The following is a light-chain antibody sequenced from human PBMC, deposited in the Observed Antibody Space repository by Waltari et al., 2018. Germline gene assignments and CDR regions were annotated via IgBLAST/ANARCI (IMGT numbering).Light chain of an antibody. V-gene: IGLV2-14*01. CDR3: NSYTFSNTWV. CDR2: DVN. Sequence: QSALTQPASVSGSPGQSITISCTGTISDIGDYNYVSWYQQYPGKAPTLIIFDVNKRSSGFSNRFSGSKSGNTASLTISGLQAEDEADYYCNSYTFSNTWVFGGGTKLTVL. J-gene: IGLJ3*02. CDR1: ISDIGDYNY.